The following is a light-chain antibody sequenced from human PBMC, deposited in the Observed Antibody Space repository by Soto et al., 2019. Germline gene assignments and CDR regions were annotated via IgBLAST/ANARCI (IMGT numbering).Light chain of an antibody. Sequence: EIVMTQSPATLSLSPGERATLSCRASQSVSSNLAWYQQKPGQAPRLLIYGASTRATGIPARFSGSGSGTEFTRTISSLQSEECAVYYCQQYNNGWTFGQGTKVEIK. CDR3: QQYNNGWT. V-gene: IGKV3-15*01. CDR1: QSVSSN. J-gene: IGKJ1*01. CDR2: GAS.